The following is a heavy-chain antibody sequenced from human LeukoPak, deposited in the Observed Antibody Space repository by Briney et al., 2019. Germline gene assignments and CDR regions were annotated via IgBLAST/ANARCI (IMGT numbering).Heavy chain of an antibody. CDR2: IVVGTGIT. CDR3: AAEREWEAFDI. CDR1: RFPFTSSA. J-gene: IGHJ3*02. D-gene: IGHD1-26*01. Sequence: APVKVSCKASRFPFTSSAMQWVRRARGQRLEWIGWIVVGTGITNYAQKFQERVTITRDVSSSTAYMELSSLRSEDTAVYYCAAEREWEAFDIWGQGTMVTVSP. V-gene: IGHV1-58*02.